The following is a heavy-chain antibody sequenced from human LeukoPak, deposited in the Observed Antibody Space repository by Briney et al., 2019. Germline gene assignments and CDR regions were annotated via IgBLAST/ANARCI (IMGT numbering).Heavy chain of an antibody. J-gene: IGHJ4*02. Sequence: SETLSLTCTVSGGSISSYYWSWIRQPPGKGLEWIGYIYYSGSTNYNPSLKSRVTISVDTPKNQFSLKLSSVTAADTAVYYCARIGGYNWSEGYFDYWGQGTLVTVSS. CDR2: IYYSGST. CDR1: GGSISSYY. V-gene: IGHV4-59*01. D-gene: IGHD1-1*01. CDR3: ARIGGYNWSEGYFDY.